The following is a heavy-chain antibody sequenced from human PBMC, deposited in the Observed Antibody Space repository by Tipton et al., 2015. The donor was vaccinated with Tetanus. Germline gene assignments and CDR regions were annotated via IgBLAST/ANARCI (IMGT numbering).Heavy chain of an antibody. D-gene: IGHD3-3*01. Sequence: TLSLTCTVSGGSISSSSYYWGWIRQPPGKGLEWIGSIYYSESTYYNPSLKSRVTISVDTSKNQFSLKLSSVTAADTAVYYCARLGDITIFGVVPRFDPWGQGTLVTVSS. CDR1: GGSISSSSYY. CDR2: IYYSEST. J-gene: IGHJ5*02. V-gene: IGHV4-39*01. CDR3: ARLGDITIFGVVPRFDP.